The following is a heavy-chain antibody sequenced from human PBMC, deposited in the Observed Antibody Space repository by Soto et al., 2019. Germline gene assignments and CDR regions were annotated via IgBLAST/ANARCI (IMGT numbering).Heavy chain of an antibody. D-gene: IGHD4-4*01. J-gene: IGHJ3*02. CDR3: ARDYSLAVPGSFDI. CDR2: INAGNGNT. Sequence: ASVKVSCKASGYTFTSYAIHWVRQAPGQRLEWMGWINAGNGNTKYSQKFQGRVTITRDTSASTAYMELSSLRSEDTAVYYCARDYSLAVPGSFDIWGQGTMVTVSS. V-gene: IGHV1-3*01. CDR1: GYTFTSYA.